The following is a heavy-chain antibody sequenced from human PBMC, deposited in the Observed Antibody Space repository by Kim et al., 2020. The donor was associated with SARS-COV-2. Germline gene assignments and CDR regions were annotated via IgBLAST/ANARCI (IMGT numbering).Heavy chain of an antibody. V-gene: IGHV4-34*01. J-gene: IGHJ5*02. CDR2: INHSGST. CDR3: ARGPYSGSSVGWFDP. D-gene: IGHD6-6*01. CDR1: GGSFSGYY. Sequence: SETLSLTCAVYGGSFSGYYWSWIRQPPGKGLEWIGEINHSGSTNYNPSLKSRVTISVDTSKNQFSLKLSSVTAADTAVYYCARGPYSGSSVGWFDPWGQGTLVTVSS.